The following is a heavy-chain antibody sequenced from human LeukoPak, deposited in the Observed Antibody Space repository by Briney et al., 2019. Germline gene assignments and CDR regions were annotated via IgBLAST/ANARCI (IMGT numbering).Heavy chain of an antibody. V-gene: IGHV4-34*01. J-gene: IGHJ4*02. CDR3: ARVGSGYSYEFDY. CDR1: GGSISSYY. Sequence: SETLSLTCTVSGGSISSYYWSWIRQPPGKGLEWIGEINHSGSTNYNPSLKSRVTISVDTSKNQFSLKLSSVTAADTAVYYCARVGSGYSYEFDYWGQGTLVTVSS. CDR2: INHSGST. D-gene: IGHD5-18*01.